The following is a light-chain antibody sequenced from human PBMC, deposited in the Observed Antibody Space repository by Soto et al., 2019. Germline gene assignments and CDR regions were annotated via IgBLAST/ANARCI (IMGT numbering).Light chain of an antibody. V-gene: IGLV6-57*04. CDR1: SGSIASND. J-gene: IGLJ2*01. CDR3: QSYDSSTVV. CDR2: ENN. Sequence: KFMLTQPHSVSESPGKTVTISCTRSSGSIASNDVQRYQQRPGSAPTTVIYENNQRPSGVPDRFSGSTDGSSNSASLTISGLQTEDEADYYCQSYDSSTVVFGGGTKLTVL.